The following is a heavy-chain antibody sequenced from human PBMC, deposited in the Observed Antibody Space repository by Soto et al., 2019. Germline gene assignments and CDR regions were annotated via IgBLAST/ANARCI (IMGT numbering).Heavy chain of an antibody. J-gene: IGHJ6*02. CDR1: GGTLSNYG. Sequence: QVQLVQSGAEVKKPGSSVRVSCKASGGTLSNYGISWVRQAPGQGVEWMGGIIPVFGTANYAQKFQGRVTDVGTANHARKCQGRVTIAAEEYERTVYMDVTRLRYEATGVYYCSRGDATKVVVATYYAMDVWGHGTTVSVSS. D-gene: IGHD1-1*01. CDR2: IIPVFGTA. V-gene: IGHV1-69*05. CDR3: MDVTRLRYEATGVYYCSRGDATKVVVATYYAMDV.